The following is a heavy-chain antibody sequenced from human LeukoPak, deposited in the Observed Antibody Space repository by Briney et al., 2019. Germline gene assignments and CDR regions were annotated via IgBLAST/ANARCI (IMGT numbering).Heavy chain of an antibody. Sequence: SETLSLTCTVSGGSISSGDYYWSWIRQPPGKGLEWIGYIYYSGGTYYNPSLKSRVTISVDTSKNQFSLKLSSVTAADTAVYYCARDKVTSDYFDYWGQGTLVTVSS. CDR1: GGSISSGDYY. CDR3: ARDKVTSDYFDY. J-gene: IGHJ4*02. V-gene: IGHV4-30-4*01. D-gene: IGHD2-21*02. CDR2: IYYSGGT.